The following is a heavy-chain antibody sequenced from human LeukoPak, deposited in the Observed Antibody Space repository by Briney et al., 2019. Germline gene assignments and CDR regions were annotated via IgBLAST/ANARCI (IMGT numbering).Heavy chain of an antibody. D-gene: IGHD2-2*01. CDR2: INGDGRDT. Sequence: GGSLRLSCAASGFTLSTYWMHWVRQAPGKGLLWVSRINGDGRDTPYADSVKGRFTSSRDNAKNTLYLQMNSLRAEDTAVYYCARGSSTGWPDYFDYWGRGTLVTVSS. CDR1: GFTLSTYW. V-gene: IGHV3-74*01. CDR3: ARGSSTGWPDYFDY. J-gene: IGHJ4*02.